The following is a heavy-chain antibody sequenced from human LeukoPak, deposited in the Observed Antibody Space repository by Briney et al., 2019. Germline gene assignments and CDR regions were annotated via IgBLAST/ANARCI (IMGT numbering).Heavy chain of an antibody. V-gene: IGHV3-7*01. D-gene: IGHD6-13*01. CDR3: ARVPGSSSWYLLYYYYYYMDV. CDR2: IKQDVSEK. CDR1: AFTFSSYW. Sequence: GGSLRLSCAASAFTFSSYWMSSVRQAPGKGLEWVANIKQDVSEKYYVDSVKGRFTISRDNAKNSLYLQMNSLRAEDTAVYYCARVPGSSSWYLLYYYYYYMDVWGKGTTVTVSS. J-gene: IGHJ6*03.